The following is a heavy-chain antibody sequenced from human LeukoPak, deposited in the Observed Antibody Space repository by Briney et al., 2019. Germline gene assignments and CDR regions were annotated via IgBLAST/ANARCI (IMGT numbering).Heavy chain of an antibody. Sequence: GGSLRLSCAASEFTFSSYNMNWVRQAPGKGLEWVSSISSSSDYIYYADSVKGRFTISRDNAKNSLYLQMKSLRAEDTAVYYCARGKTSQNIVTRKTYNWFDPWGQGTLVTVSS. CDR1: EFTFSSYN. CDR2: ISSSSDYI. D-gene: IGHD2/OR15-2a*01. J-gene: IGHJ5*02. V-gene: IGHV3-21*01. CDR3: ARGKTSQNIVTRKTYNWFDP.